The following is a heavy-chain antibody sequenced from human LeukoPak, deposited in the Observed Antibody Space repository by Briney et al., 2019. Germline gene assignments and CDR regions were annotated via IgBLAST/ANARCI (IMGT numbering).Heavy chain of an antibody. CDR2: IYSGGST. Sequence: GGSLRLSCAASGFTVSSNCMSWVRQAPGKGLEWVSVIYSGGSTYYADSVKGRFTISRDSSKNSLYLQMNSLRTEDTALYYCAKDPTHYYDSSGYSEYFQHWGQGTLVTVSS. V-gene: IGHV3-53*05. CDR1: GFTVSSNC. CDR3: AKDPTHYYDSSGYSEYFQH. D-gene: IGHD3-22*01. J-gene: IGHJ1*01.